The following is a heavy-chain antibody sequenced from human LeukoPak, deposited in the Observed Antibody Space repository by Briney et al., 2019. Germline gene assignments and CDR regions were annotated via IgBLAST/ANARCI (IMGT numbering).Heavy chain of an antibody. V-gene: IGHV1-8*01. J-gene: IGHJ4*02. CDR1: GYTFTSYD. CDR2: MNPNSGNT. D-gene: IGHD6-19*01. Sequence: ASVKVSCKASGYTFTSYDINWVRQAPGQGLEWMGWMNPNSGNTGYAQKFQGRVTMTRNTSISTVYMELSSLRSEDTAVYYCARSSGWRHFDHWGQGTLVTVSS. CDR3: ARSSGWRHFDH.